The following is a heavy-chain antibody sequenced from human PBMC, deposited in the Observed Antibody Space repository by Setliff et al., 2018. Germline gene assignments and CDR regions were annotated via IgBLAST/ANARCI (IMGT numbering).Heavy chain of an antibody. CDR2: INPSDGST. CDR1: GYTFTTYY. J-gene: IGHJ4*02. V-gene: IGHV1-46*01. CDR3: ARENMAKNFWGEHSDY. Sequence: ASVKVSCKASGYTFTTYYMHWVRQAPGQGLEWIGVINPSDGSTTYAQKFQGRVTMTRDTSTNTVYMQLSSLRSEDTAVYYCARENMAKNFWGEHSDYWGQGTLVTVSS. D-gene: IGHD3-3*01.